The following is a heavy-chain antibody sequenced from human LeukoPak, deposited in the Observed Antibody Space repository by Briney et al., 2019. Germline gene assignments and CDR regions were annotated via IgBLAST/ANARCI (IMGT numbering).Heavy chain of an antibody. CDR3: ARDLAGFEEPRYYYYMDV. V-gene: IGHV3-66*02. J-gene: IGHJ6*03. CDR2: IYSDDRA. D-gene: IGHD1-14*01. Sequence: PGGSLRLSCVASGFTVNRNVMSWVRQAPGKGLEWVSLIYSDDRAFYADSVKGRFTISRNKSKNTLFLQMSSLKPEDTAIYYCARDLAGFEEPRYYYYMDVWGKGTTVTASS. CDR1: GFTVNRNV.